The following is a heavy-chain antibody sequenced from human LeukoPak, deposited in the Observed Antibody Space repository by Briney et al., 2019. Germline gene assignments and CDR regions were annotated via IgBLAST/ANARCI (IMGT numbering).Heavy chain of an antibody. J-gene: IGHJ4*02. D-gene: IGHD3-9*01. CDR2: IYYSGST. CDR3: ARSGLNDRLTGYCHKYYFDC. Sequence: EWIGYIYYSGSTYYNPSLKSRVTISVDTSKNQFSLKLSSVTAADTAVYSCARSGLNDRLTGYCHKYYFDCWGQGTLVTVSS. V-gene: IGHV4-31*02.